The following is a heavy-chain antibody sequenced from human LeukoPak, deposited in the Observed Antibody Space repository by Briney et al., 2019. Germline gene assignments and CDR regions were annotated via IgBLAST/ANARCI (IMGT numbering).Heavy chain of an antibody. CDR2: IKQDGNEK. CDR3: ARDDFVSGHDILTAYFYYYYMDV. D-gene: IGHD3-9*01. J-gene: IGHJ6*03. CDR1: GFTFSSYW. Sequence: GGSLRLSCAASGFTFSSYWMSWVRQAPGKGLEWVANIKQDGNEKYYVDSVKGRFTISRDNAKNSLYLQTNSLRAEDTAVYYCARDDFVSGHDILTAYFYYYYMDVWGKGTTVTVSS. V-gene: IGHV3-7*01.